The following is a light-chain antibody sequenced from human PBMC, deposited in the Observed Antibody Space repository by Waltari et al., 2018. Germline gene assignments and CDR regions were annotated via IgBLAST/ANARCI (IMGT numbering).Light chain of an antibody. CDR1: QSISSY. Sequence: DIQMTQLPSSLSAPEEDGVTITSRASQSISSYLNWDHQKPGKAPKLLIYAASSLQSGVPSRFSGSGSGTDFTLTISSRQPEDFATYYCQQSYSTPLTFGGGTKVEIK. CDR2: AAS. CDR3: QQSYSTPLT. J-gene: IGKJ4*01. V-gene: IGKV1-39*01.